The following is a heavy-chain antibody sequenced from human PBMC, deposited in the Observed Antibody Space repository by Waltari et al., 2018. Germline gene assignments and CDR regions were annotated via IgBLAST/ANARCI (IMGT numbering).Heavy chain of an antibody. J-gene: IGHJ4*02. D-gene: IGHD2-15*01. Sequence: QVQLVESGGGVVQPGRSLGLPWAASGLNFSSHGLHWVRPAPGKGLEWVAVIWYDGSNKYYADSVKGRFTISRDNSKNTLYLQMNSLRAEDTAVYYCARGSSVVLIDYWGQGTLVTVSS. CDR3: ARGSSVVLIDY. V-gene: IGHV3-33*01. CDR2: IWYDGSNK. CDR1: GLNFSSHG.